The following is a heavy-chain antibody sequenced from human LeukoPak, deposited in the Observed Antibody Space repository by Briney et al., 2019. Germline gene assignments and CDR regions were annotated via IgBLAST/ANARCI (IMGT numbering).Heavy chain of an antibody. V-gene: IGHV4-34*01. Sequence: SETLSLTCAVYGGSFSGYYWSWIRQPPGKGLEWIGEINRSGSTNYNPSLKSRVTISVDTSKNQFSLKLSSVTAADTAVYYCARGDSSGYYPLLYFDYWGQGTLVTVSS. CDR1: GGSFSGYY. J-gene: IGHJ4*02. CDR3: ARGDSSGYYPLLYFDY. CDR2: INRSGST. D-gene: IGHD3-22*01.